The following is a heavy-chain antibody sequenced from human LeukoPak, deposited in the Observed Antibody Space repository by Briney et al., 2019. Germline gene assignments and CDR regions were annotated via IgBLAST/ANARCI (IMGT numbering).Heavy chain of an antibody. CDR3: LRGDRRDY. V-gene: IGHV3-23*01. CDR2: ISGSGGST. Sequence: GGTLRLSCAASGFTFSSYGMSWVRQAPGKGLEWVSAISGSGGSTYYADSVKGRFIISRDNAKNSLYLQMNSLRVEDTAVYYCLRGDRRDYWGQGTLVTVSS. CDR1: GFTFSSYG. J-gene: IGHJ4*02.